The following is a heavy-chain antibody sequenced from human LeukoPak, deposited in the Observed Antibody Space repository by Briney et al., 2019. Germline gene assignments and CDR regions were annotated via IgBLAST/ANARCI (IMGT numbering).Heavy chain of an antibody. J-gene: IGHJ4*02. D-gene: IGHD2-2*01. V-gene: IGHV4-59*01. Sequence: SETLSLTCTVSGGSISSNYWSWIRQPPGKGLEWIGYIYNSGSTIYNPSLKSRVTISMDTSKNQFSLKLSSVTAADTAVYYCANKVYCSTTSCYHAGYWGQGTLVTASS. CDR2: IYNSGST. CDR1: GGSISSNY. CDR3: ANKVYCSTTSCYHAGY.